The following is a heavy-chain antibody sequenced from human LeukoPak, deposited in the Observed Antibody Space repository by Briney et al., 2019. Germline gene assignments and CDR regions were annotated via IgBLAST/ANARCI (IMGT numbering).Heavy chain of an antibody. D-gene: IGHD6-6*01. V-gene: IGHV5-51*01. Sequence: GESLKISCKGSGYSFTSYWIGWVRQMPGKGLEWMGIIYPGDSDTRYSPSFQGQVTISADKSISTAYLQWSSLKASDTAMYYCARLLSYSSSSGGWFDPWGQGTLVTVSS. J-gene: IGHJ5*02. CDR3: ARLLSYSSSSGGWFDP. CDR2: IYPGDSDT. CDR1: GYSFTSYW.